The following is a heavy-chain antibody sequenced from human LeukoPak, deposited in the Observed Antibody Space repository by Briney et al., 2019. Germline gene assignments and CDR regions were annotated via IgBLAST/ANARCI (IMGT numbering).Heavy chain of an antibody. D-gene: IGHD2-21*02. J-gene: IGHJ3*02. CDR2: IYYSGAT. CDR3: ARIPRGTANSVDAFDI. V-gene: IGHV4-31*03. Sequence: SQSLSLTCTVSGGSINSGGYYWSWIRQHPGKGLEWIGYIYYSGATYCSPSLKSRVNISIDTSKTQLSLRMASVTAEDTAVYYCARIPRGTANSVDAFDIWGQGTMVTVSS. CDR1: GGSINSGGYY.